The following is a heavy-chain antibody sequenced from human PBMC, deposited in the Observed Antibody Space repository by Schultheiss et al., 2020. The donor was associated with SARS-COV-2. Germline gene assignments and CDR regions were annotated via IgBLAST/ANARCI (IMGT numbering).Heavy chain of an antibody. D-gene: IGHD5-18*01. CDR2: ISGSGGST. CDR3: ARDGVRAYSYGPYYYYYYMDV. Sequence: GESLKISCAASGFTVSSNYMSWVRQAPGKGLEWVSAISGSGGSTYYADSVKGRFTISRDNSKNTLYLQMNSLRAEDTAVYYCARDGVRAYSYGPYYYYYYMDVWGKGTTVTVSS. V-gene: IGHV3-23*01. CDR1: GFTVSSNY. J-gene: IGHJ6*03.